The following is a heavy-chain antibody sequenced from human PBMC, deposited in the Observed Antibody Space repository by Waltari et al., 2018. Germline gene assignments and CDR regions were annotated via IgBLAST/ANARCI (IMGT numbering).Heavy chain of an antibody. V-gene: IGHV4-61*09. D-gene: IGHD2-21*01. J-gene: IGHJ6*03. Sequence: QLQLQQSGPGLVKPSQTLSLACSLSGGSISGRSHWNWFRQTAGGGLEWVGFIYSSGSTKYNPSLQSQATISIGNKTQFSLKLAAVTAADTAVYYCARSDVVVAPARNNYYFPMEVWGQGTTVTVSS. CDR1: GGSISGRSH. CDR2: IYSSGST. CDR3: ARSDVVVAPARNNYYFPMEV.